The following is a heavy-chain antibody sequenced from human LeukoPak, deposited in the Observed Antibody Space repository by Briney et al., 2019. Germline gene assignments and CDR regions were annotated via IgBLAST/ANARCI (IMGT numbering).Heavy chain of an antibody. J-gene: IGHJ3*01. CDR3: ARDRQIVVRAHGTLDL. D-gene: IGHD3-10*01. CDR2: ISYSGST. CDR1: GGSISSYY. Sequence: SETLSLTCTVSGGSISSYYWSWIRQPPGKGLEWIACISYSGSTNYNPSLKSRVTISVDTSKNQFSLKLSSVTAADTAVYYCARDRQIVVRAHGTLDLRGQGTMVTVSS. V-gene: IGHV4-59*12.